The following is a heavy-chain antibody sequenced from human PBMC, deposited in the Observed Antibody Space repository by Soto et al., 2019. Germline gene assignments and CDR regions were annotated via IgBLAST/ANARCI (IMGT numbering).Heavy chain of an antibody. Sequence: ASVKVSCKASGYTFTSYYMHWVRQAPGQGLELMGLISVYYGNTNYAQKLQGRVTMTTDTSTSTAYMELMSLRSDDTAVYYCARDGWYSSSLDWFDPWGQGTLVTVSS. CDR2: ISVYYGNT. V-gene: IGHV1-18*04. D-gene: IGHD6-6*01. J-gene: IGHJ5*02. CDR3: ARDGWYSSSLDWFDP. CDR1: GYTFTSYY.